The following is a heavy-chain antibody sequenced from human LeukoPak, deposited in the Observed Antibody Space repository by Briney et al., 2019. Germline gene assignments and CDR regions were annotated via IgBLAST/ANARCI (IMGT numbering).Heavy chain of an antibody. D-gene: IGHD3-22*01. CDR1: GYTFTSYY. V-gene: IGHV1-46*01. CDR3: ARAPPQGQDYYDSSGYKYNWFDP. J-gene: IGHJ5*02. Sequence: ASVKVSCKASGYTFTSYYMHWVRQAPGQGLEWMGIINPSGGSTSYAQKFQGRVTMTRDTSTSTVYMELSSLRSEDTAVYYCARAPPQGQDYYDSSGYKYNWFDPWGQGTLVTVSS. CDR2: INPSGGST.